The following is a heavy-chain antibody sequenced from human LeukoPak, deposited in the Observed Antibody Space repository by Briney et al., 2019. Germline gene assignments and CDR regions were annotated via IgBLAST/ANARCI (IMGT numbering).Heavy chain of an antibody. D-gene: IGHD3-22*01. Sequence: GGSLRLSCAASGFTFSSYEMSWVRQAPGKGLEWVSYISSSGSTIYYAGSVKGRFTISRDNAKNSLYLQMNSLRAEDTAVYYCARSPSNYYDSKGFDPWGQGTLVTVSS. J-gene: IGHJ5*02. CDR3: ARSPSNYYDSKGFDP. V-gene: IGHV3-48*03. CDR1: GFTFSSYE. CDR2: ISSSGSTI.